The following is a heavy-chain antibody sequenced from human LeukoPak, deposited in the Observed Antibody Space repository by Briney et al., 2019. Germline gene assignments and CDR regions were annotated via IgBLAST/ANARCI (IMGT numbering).Heavy chain of an antibody. CDR3: ARASGIDTMIVVVNDAFDI. CDR1: GGSISSSSYY. CDR2: IFYSGST. V-gene: IGHV4-39*07. Sequence: SETLSLTCTVSGGSISSSSYYWGWIRQPPGKGLEWIGSIFYSGSTYYNPSLKSRVTISVDTSKKEFSLKLSSVTAADTAVYYCARASGIDTMIVVVNDAFDIWGQGTMVTVSS. D-gene: IGHD3-22*01. J-gene: IGHJ3*02.